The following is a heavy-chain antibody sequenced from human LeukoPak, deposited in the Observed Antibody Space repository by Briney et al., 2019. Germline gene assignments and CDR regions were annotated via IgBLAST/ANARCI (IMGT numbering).Heavy chain of an antibody. J-gene: IGHJ2*01. D-gene: IGHD4-17*01. CDR1: GFTFDDYG. V-gene: IGHV3-20*04. CDR3: ARSMTTVTTRFFDL. CDR2: ITWNGVGT. Sequence: GGSLRLSCAASGFTFDDYGMIWVRQAPGKGLEWVSYITWNGVGTAYADSMKGRFTVSRDNVKNSLFLQMDSLRAEDTALYYCARSMTTVTTRFFDLWGRGTLVTVSS.